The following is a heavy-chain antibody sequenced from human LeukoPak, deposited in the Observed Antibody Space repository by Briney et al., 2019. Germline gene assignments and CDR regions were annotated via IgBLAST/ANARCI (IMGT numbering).Heavy chain of an antibody. D-gene: IGHD3-22*01. J-gene: IGHJ3*02. Sequence: ASVKVSCKASGYTFTSYGISRVRQAPGQGLEWMGWISAYNGNTNYAQKLQGRVTMTTDTSTSTAYMELRSLRSDDTAVYYCARLIDYYDSSGPRGAFDIWGQGTMVTVSS. CDR1: GYTFTSYG. V-gene: IGHV1-18*01. CDR2: ISAYNGNT. CDR3: ARLIDYYDSSGPRGAFDI.